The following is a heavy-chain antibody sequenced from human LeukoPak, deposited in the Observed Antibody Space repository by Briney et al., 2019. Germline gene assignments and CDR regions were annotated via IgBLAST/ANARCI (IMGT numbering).Heavy chain of an antibody. V-gene: IGHV1-2*02. CDR3: ARPYCGGGSCHDYFDY. D-gene: IGHD2-15*01. CDR2: INPNSGDT. CDR1: GYIFTGYY. Sequence: ASVKVSCKASGYIFTGYYMHWVRQAPGQGLEWMGWINPNSGDTNYAQKFQGRVTMTRDTSISTAYMELSRLRSDDTAVYYCARPYCGGGSCHDYFDYWGQGTLVIVSS. J-gene: IGHJ4*02.